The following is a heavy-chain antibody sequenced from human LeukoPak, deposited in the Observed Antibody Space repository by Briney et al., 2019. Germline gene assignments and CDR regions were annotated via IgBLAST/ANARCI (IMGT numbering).Heavy chain of an antibody. J-gene: IGHJ4*02. CDR2: IYHSGRT. CDR1: GGSISSGDYS. D-gene: IGHD3-10*01. Sequence: SQTLSLTCAVSGGSISSGDYSWSWIRQPPGKGLEWIGYIYHSGRTYYNPSLKSRVTISIDRSKNQFSLKLSSVTAADTAVYYCARDLLWFGEAYFDYWGQGTLVTVSS. V-gene: IGHV4-30-2*01. CDR3: ARDLLWFGEAYFDY.